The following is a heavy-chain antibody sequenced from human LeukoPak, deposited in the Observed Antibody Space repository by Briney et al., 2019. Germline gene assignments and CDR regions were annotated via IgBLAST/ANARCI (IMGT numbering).Heavy chain of an antibody. J-gene: IGHJ4*02. Sequence: GGSLRLSCAASGFTFSSYATHWVRQAPGKGLEWVAVISYDGSNKYYADSVKGRFTISRDNSKNSLYLQMNSLRAEDTAVYYCARVAEDCGDYFDYWGQGTLVTVSS. V-gene: IGHV3-30-3*01. CDR1: GFTFSSYA. D-gene: IGHD4-17*01. CDR2: ISYDGSNK. CDR3: ARVAEDCGDYFDY.